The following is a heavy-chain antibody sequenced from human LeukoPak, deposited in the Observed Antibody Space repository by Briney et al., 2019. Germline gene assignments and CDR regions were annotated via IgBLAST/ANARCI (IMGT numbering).Heavy chain of an antibody. D-gene: IGHD1-26*01. CDR3: ARHSGDI. J-gene: IGHJ3*02. CDR2: IYTSGST. CDR1: GGSISSYY. V-gene: IGHV4-4*09. Sequence: PSETLSLTCTVSGGSISSYYWSWIRQPPGKGLEGIGYIYTSGSTNYNPSLKSRVTMSIDTSKNQFSLRLSSVTAADTAVYYCARHSGDIWGQGTMVTVSS.